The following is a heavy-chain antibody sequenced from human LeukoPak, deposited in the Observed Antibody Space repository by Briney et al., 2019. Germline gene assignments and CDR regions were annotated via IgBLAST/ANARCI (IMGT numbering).Heavy chain of an antibody. CDR3: ARDRHIVVVTAICGDGTVDAFDI. V-gene: IGHV1-69*06. CDR1: GGTFSSYA. Sequence: ASVKVSCKASGGTFSSYAISWVRQAPGQGLEWMGGIIPIFGTANYAQKFQGRVTITADKSTSTAYMELSSLRSEDTAVYYCARDRHIVVVTAICGDGTVDAFDIWGQGTMVTVSS. J-gene: IGHJ3*02. CDR2: IIPIFGTA. D-gene: IGHD2-21*02.